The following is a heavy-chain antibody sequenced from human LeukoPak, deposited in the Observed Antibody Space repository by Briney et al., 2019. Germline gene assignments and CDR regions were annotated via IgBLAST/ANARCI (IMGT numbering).Heavy chain of an antibody. CDR1: GFTFSGYS. CDR2: ISSSSSYI. V-gene: IGHV3-21*01. Sequence: PGGSLRLSCAASGFTFSGYSMNWVRQAPGKGLEWVSSISSSSSYIYYADSVKGRFTISRDNAKNSLYLQINSLRAEDTAVYYCARGREGYSYVYECWGQGTLVTVSS. J-gene: IGHJ4*02. CDR3: ARGREGYSYVYEC. D-gene: IGHD5-18*01.